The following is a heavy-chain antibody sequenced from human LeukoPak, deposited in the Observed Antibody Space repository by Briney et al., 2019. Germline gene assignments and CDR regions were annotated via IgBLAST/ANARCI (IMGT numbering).Heavy chain of an antibody. CDR1: GGTFSSYA. Sequence: SVKVSCKASGGTFSSYAISWVRQAPGQGLEWMGRIIPIFGTANYAQKFQGRVTLTTDTSTGTAYMELRSLTSDDTALYYCARDTALIITPGGPDFWGRGTLITVSS. V-gene: IGHV1-69*05. J-gene: IGHJ4*02. D-gene: IGHD2-8*02. CDR3: ARDTALIITPGGPDF. CDR2: IIPIFGTA.